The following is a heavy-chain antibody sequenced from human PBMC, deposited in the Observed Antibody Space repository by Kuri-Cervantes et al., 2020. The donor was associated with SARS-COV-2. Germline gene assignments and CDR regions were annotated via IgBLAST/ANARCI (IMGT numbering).Heavy chain of an antibody. D-gene: IGHD6-19*01. CDR2: IYYTGST. CDR3: ARSGYSSGWSLFDY. Sequence: GSLRLSCTVSGGSISSYYWSWIRQPPGKGLEWIGYIYYTGSTNYNPSLKSRVTISVDTSKNQFSLKPSSVTAADTAVYYCARSGYSSGWSLFDYWGQGTLVTVSS. CDR1: GGSISSYY. V-gene: IGHV4-59*08. J-gene: IGHJ4*02.